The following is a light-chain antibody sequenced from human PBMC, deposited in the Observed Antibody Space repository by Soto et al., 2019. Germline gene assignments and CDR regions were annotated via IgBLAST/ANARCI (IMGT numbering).Light chain of an antibody. CDR2: TAS. Sequence: DIQMTQSPSSLSASVGDRVTLTCRASQNINSYLNWYQQKSGKVPKALLSTASTLQSGVPSRFSGSGSGTAFTLTISSLQPEDFATYYCQQSYSAPYTFGQGTKLEIK. CDR3: QQSYSAPYT. CDR1: QNINSY. J-gene: IGKJ2*01. V-gene: IGKV1-39*01.